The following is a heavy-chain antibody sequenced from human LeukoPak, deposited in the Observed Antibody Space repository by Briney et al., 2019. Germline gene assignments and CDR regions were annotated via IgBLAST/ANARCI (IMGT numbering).Heavy chain of an antibody. CDR2: IYYSGST. CDR3: ATGSYSGSYYYFDY. Sequence: SETLSLTCTVSGGSISSYYWSWIRQPPGKGLEWIGYIYYSGSTNYNPSLKSRVTISVDTSKNQFSLKLSSVTAADTAVYYCATGSYSGSYYYFDYWGQGTLVTVSS. CDR1: GGSISSYY. V-gene: IGHV4-59*01. J-gene: IGHJ4*02. D-gene: IGHD1-26*01.